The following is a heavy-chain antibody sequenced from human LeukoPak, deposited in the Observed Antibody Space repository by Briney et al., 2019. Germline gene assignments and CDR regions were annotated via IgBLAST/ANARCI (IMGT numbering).Heavy chain of an antibody. V-gene: IGHV3-66*02. D-gene: IGHD6-13*01. CDR2: IYSGGST. CDR1: EFSVGSNY. J-gene: IGHJ2*01. Sequence: GGSLRLSCAASEFSVGSNYMTWVRQAPGKGLEWVSLIYSGGSTYYADSVKGRFTISRDNSKNTLYLQMNSLRAEDTAVYYCAKDGYSSSWYWYFDLWGRGTLVTVSS. CDR3: AKDGYSSSWYWYFDL.